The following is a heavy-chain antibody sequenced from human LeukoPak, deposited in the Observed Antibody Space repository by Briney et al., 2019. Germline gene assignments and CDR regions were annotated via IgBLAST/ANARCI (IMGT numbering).Heavy chain of an antibody. CDR3: ARGYSSGWYYYFDY. J-gene: IGHJ4*02. D-gene: IGHD6-19*01. CDR2: IYYSGST. CDR1: GGSISSYY. Sequence: KPSETLSLTCTVSGGSISSYYWGWIRQPPGKGLEWIGYIYYSGSTNYNPSLKSRVTISVDTSKNQFSLKLSSVTAADTAVYYCARGYSSGWYYYFDYWGQGTLVTVSS. V-gene: IGHV4-59*01.